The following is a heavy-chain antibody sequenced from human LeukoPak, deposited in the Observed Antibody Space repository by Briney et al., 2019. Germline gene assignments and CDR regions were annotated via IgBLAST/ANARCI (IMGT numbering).Heavy chain of an antibody. V-gene: IGHV5-51*01. D-gene: IGHD3-22*01. CDR3: ARAYYYDSSGYLYYFDY. Sequence: GESLKISCKGSGYSFTSYWIGWVRRMPGKGLEWMGIIYPGDSDTRYSPSFQGQVTISADKSISTAYLQWSSLKASDTAMYYSARAYYYDSSGYLYYFDYWGQGTLVTVSS. CDR1: GYSFTSYW. CDR2: IYPGDSDT. J-gene: IGHJ4*02.